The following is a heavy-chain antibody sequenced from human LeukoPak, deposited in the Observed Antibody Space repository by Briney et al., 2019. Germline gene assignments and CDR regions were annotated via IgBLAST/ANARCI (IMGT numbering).Heavy chain of an antibody. CDR2: ISGGGGST. D-gene: IGHD2-8*01. V-gene: IGHV3-23*01. CDR1: GFTFSSYA. Sequence: GGSLRLSCAASGFTFSSYAMSWVRQAPGKGLEWVAAISGGGGSTYYADSVKGRFTISRDNSKNTLYVQMNSLRAEDTAVHYCAKRGCSNGVCYTDDIWGQGTMVTVSS. J-gene: IGHJ3*02. CDR3: AKRGCSNGVCYTDDI.